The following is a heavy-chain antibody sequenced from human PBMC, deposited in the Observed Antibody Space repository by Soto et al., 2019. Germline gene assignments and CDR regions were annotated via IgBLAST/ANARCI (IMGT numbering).Heavy chain of an antibody. CDR2: ISSSSSYI. J-gene: IGHJ4*02. CDR3: ARDGRGSSFLGY. Sequence: GGSLRLSCETSGFTFSSYSMNWVRQAPGKGLEWVSSISSSSSYIYYADSVKGRFTISRDNAKNSLYLQMNSLRAEDTAVYYCARDGRGSSFLGYWGQGTLVTVSS. D-gene: IGHD6-6*01. CDR1: GFTFSSYS. V-gene: IGHV3-21*01.